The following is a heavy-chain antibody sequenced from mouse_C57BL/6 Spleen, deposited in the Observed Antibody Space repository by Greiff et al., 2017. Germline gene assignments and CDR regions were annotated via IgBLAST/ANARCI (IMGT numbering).Heavy chain of an antibody. D-gene: IGHD2-5*01. CDR2: IDPETGGT. CDR1: GYTFTDYE. Sequence: VKLVESGAELVRPGASVTLSCKASGYTFTDYEMHWVKQTPVHGLEWIGAIDPETGGTAYNQKFKGKAILTADKSSSTAYMELRSLTSEDSAVYYCTRKAYSNYYAMDYWGQGTSVTVSS. J-gene: IGHJ4*01. V-gene: IGHV1-15*01. CDR3: TRKAYSNYYAMDY.